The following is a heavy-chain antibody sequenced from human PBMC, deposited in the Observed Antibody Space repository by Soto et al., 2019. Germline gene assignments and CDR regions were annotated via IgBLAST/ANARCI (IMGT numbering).Heavy chain of an antibody. Sequence: ASVKVSCKASGYSFTSYYMHWVRQAPGQGLEWMGIINPSGGSTSYAQKFQGRVTMTRDTSTSTVYMELSSLSSEDTAEYCCARGILTGYYATGRDYWGQGTLVTVSS. CDR1: GYSFTSYY. D-gene: IGHD3-9*01. V-gene: IGHV1-46*01. CDR2: INPSGGST. J-gene: IGHJ4*02. CDR3: ARGILTGYYATGRDY.